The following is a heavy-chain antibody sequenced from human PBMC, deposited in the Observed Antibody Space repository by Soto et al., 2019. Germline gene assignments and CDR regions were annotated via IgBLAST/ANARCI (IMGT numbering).Heavy chain of an antibody. D-gene: IGHD2-15*01. Sequence: QVQLQESGPGLVKPSETLSLTCTVSGDSVSSDSHYWSWIRQPPGRGLEWIGDISYVGNTNYNLSLNSRVTISIDTSKSWFSLRHISVTAADTAIYYCARILYRYCRGSGCYYFQHWGQGTLVTVSS. V-gene: IGHV4-61*01. CDR3: ARILYRYCRGSGCYYFQH. J-gene: IGHJ1*01. CDR1: GDSVSSDSHY. CDR2: ISYVGNT.